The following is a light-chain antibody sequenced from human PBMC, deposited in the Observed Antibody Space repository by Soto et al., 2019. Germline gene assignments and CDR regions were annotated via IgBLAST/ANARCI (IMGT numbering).Light chain of an antibody. Sequence: DIEMTQSPSSLSASVGDRVTITCRASQTISSYLTWYHQKPGKAPKLLIYAVSNLQSGVPSRFSGSGSGTDFTLTISSLQPEDFATYYCQQNYNTPLTFGPGTKVDIK. CDR1: QTISSY. CDR2: AVS. J-gene: IGKJ3*01. CDR3: QQNYNTPLT. V-gene: IGKV1-39*01.